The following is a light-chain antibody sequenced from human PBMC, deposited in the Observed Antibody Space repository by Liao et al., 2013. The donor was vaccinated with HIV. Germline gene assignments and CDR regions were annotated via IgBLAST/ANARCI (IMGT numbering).Light chain of an antibody. V-gene: IGLV3-1*01. J-gene: IGLJ2*01. CDR3: QAWDATTVI. CDR1: YLEDKH. CDR2: QDN. Sequence: SYVVTQPPSVSVSPGQTATITCYGVYLEDKHVCWYQQRPGQSPVLLICQDNKRPSGIPERFSGSNSGNTATLTISGTQAMDEADYYCQAWDATTVIFGGGTKLTVL.